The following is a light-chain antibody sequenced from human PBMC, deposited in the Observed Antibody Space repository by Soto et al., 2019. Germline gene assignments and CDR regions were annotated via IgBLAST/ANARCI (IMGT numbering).Light chain of an antibody. J-gene: IGLJ1*01. CDR2: EVI. Sequence: QSALTQSASVSGSPGQSITISCTGTSSDVGGYNYVSWYQQHPGKAPKLMIYEVINRPSGVSNRFSGSKSGNTASLTISGLQAEDEADYYCSSYTSSSRYVFGTGTKVTVL. CDR1: SSDVGGYNY. CDR3: SSYTSSSRYV. V-gene: IGLV2-14*01.